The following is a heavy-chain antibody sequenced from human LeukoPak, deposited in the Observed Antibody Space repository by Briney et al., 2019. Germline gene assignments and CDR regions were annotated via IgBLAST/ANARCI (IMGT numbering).Heavy chain of an antibody. CDR1: GFTFSSSW. CDR3: ARDIGGYYGSGSYYLPTYYYYHYMDV. J-gene: IGHJ6*03. Sequence: PGGSLRLSCAASGFTFSSSWMTWVRQAPGKGLEWVASIREDGSQKTAVDSVRGRFTISRDNAKNSLYLQMNSLRAEDTAVYYCARDIGGYYGSGSYYLPTYYYYHYMDVWGKGTTVTISS. D-gene: IGHD3-10*01. CDR2: IREDGSQK. V-gene: IGHV3-7*01.